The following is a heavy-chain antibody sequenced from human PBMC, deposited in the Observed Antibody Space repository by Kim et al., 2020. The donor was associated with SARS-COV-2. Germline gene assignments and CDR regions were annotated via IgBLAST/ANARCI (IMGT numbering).Heavy chain of an antibody. CDR2: INHSGST. CDR1: GGSFSGYY. V-gene: IGHV4-34*01. J-gene: IGHJ4*02. CDR3: ARANNWNYVGY. Sequence: SETLSLTCAVYGGSFSGYYWSWIRQPPGKGLEWIGEINHSGSTNYNPSLKSRVTISVDTSKNQFSLKLSSVTAADTAVYYCARANNWNYVGYWGQGTLVTVSS. D-gene: IGHD1-7*01.